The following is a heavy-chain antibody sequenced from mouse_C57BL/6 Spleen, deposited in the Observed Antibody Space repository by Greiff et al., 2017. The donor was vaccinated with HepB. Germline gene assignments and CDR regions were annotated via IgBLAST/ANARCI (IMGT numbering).Heavy chain of an antibody. CDR1: GFTFSSYA. CDR2: ISDGGSYT. V-gene: IGHV5-4*01. J-gene: IGHJ1*03. CDR3: ARESPYYYGSSYVHWYFDV. Sequence: EVKVEESGGGLVKPGGSLKLSCAASGFTFSSYAMSWVRQTPEKRLEWVATISDGGSYTYYPDNVKGRFTISRDNAKNNLYLQMSHLKSEDTAMYYCARESPYYYGSSYVHWYFDVWGTGTTVTVSS. D-gene: IGHD1-1*01.